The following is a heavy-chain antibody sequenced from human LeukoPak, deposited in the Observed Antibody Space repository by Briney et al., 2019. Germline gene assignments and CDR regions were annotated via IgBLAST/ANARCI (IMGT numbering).Heavy chain of an antibody. CDR3: ALHSEVGVVNDY. V-gene: IGHV2-5*02. CDR2: LYWDDDK. J-gene: IGHJ4*02. Sequence: SGPTLVNPTQTLTLTCTFSGFSLSTSGVGVGWIRQPPGKALEWLALLYWDDDKRYSPSLKSRLTITKDTSKNQVVLTMTNMDPVDTATYYCALHSEVGVVNDYWGQGTLVTVSS. CDR1: GFSLSTSGVG. D-gene: IGHD3-3*01.